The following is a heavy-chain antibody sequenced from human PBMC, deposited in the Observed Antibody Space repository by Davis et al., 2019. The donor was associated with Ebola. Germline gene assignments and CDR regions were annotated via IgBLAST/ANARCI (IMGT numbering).Heavy chain of an antibody. J-gene: IGHJ4*02. D-gene: IGHD6-19*01. Sequence: MPGGSLRLSCAVSGGSISSSNWWSWVRQPPGKGLEWIGEIYHSGSTNYNPSLKSRVTISVDKSKNQFSLKLSSVTAADTAVYYCARDDTAVAGTVFDYWGQGTLVTVSS. CDR3: ARDDTAVAGTVFDY. CDR1: GGSISSSNW. CDR2: IYHSGST. V-gene: IGHV4-4*02.